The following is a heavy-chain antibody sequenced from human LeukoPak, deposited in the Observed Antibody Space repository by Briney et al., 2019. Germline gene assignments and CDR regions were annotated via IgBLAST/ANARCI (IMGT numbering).Heavy chain of an antibody. CDR3: ARGPYGSGSYSSEYFQS. J-gene: IGHJ1*01. Sequence: ASVKVSCKASGYTFTSYYMHWVRQAPGQGLEWMGIINPSGGSTSYAQKFQGRVTMTRDTSTSTVYMELSSLRSEDTAVYYCARGPYGSGSYSSEYFQSWGQGTLVTVSS. CDR1: GYTFTSYY. V-gene: IGHV1-46*01. CDR2: INPSGGST. D-gene: IGHD3-10*01.